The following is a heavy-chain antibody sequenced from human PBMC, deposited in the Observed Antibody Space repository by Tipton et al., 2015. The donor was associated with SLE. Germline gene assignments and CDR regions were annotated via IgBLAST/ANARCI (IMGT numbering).Heavy chain of an antibody. J-gene: IGHJ4*02. CDR2: VYYTGNT. Sequence: TLSLTCIVSGDSISSSSYYWGWIRQPPGKGLEWVGTVYYTGNTFYNPSLKSRVTILVDTSKNQFSLKLSSVTAADTAVYYCARDEYRYDATGYHLLGHFDFWGQGTLVTVSS. CDR3: ARDEYRYDATGYHLLGHFDF. D-gene: IGHD3-22*01. V-gene: IGHV4-39*07. CDR1: GDSISSSSYY.